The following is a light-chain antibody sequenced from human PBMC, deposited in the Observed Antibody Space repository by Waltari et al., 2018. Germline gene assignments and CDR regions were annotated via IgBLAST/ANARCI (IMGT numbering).Light chain of an antibody. V-gene: IGKV1-39*01. CDR3: LQTYSTLMFS. CDR1: QSITNY. J-gene: IGKJ3*01. CDR2: DAS. Sequence: DIQMTQSPSSLSASVGGRVTMPCRASQSITNYLSWYQHKLGEAPNLLVYDASTLVSGVPSRFNGSGSGTEFTLTISSLQPEDLATYYCLQTYSTLMFSFGPGTKVDL.